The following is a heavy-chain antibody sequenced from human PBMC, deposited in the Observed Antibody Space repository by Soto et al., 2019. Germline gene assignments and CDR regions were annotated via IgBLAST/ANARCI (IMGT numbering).Heavy chain of an antibody. CDR3: ARGGSSGVTRWFDP. J-gene: IGHJ5*02. D-gene: IGHD6-19*01. V-gene: IGHV1-2*02. Sequence: ASVNVSCKASGYTFTGYYMHWVRQAPGQGLEWMGWINPNSGGTNYAQKFQGRVTMTRDTSISTAYMELSRLRSDDTAVYYCARGGSSGVTRWFDPWGQGTLVTVSS. CDR1: GYTFTGYY. CDR2: INPNSGGT.